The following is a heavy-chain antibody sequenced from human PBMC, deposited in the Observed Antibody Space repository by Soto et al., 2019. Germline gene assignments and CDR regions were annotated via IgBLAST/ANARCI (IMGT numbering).Heavy chain of an antibody. CDR2: IIPIFGTA. J-gene: IGHJ4*02. V-gene: IGHV1-69*06. Sequence: VACKASGGAFSSYAISCVRQAPGQGLEWMGGIIPIFGTANYAQKFRGRVTITADKSTSTAYMELSSLRSEDTAVYYCARAAQMYSRREAVDYWAQGTLVTVS. D-gene: IGHD6-13*01. CDR1: GGAFSSYA. CDR3: ARAAQMYSRREAVDY.